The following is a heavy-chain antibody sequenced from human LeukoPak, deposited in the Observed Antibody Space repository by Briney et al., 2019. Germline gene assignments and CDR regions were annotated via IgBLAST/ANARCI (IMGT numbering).Heavy chain of an antibody. CDR1: GFTFGRYW. CDR2: ITSSSSYI. D-gene: IGHD3-22*01. CDR3: ARHVVAVGFDY. J-gene: IGHJ4*02. V-gene: IGHV3-21*01. Sequence: PGGSLRLSCAASGFTFGRYWMNWVRQAPGKGLEWVSSITSSSSYIYYADSVKGRFTISRDNAKNSLYLQMNSLRAEDTAVYYCARHVVAVGFDYWGQGTLVTVSS.